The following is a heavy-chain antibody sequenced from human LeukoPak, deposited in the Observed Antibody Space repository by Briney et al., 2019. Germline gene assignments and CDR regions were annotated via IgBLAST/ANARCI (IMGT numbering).Heavy chain of an antibody. J-gene: IGHJ1*01. Sequence: SETLSLTCTVSGGSISNNHYYWAWIRQPPGKGLEWVGTIPYSGSTYYNPSLKSRVTISVDTYRNQFSLKLHSVTAADTAVYYCARQYFYDGSGPFQHWGQGTLVTVSS. CDR1: GGSISNNHYY. V-gene: IGHV4-39*01. D-gene: IGHD3-22*01. CDR2: IPYSGST. CDR3: ARQYFYDGSGPFQH.